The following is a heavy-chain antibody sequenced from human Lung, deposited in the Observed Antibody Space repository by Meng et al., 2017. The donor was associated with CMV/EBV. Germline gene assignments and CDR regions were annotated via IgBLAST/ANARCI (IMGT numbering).Heavy chain of an antibody. J-gene: IGHJ4*02. CDR3: ARDVGYCSDGSCSDY. V-gene: IGHV4-61*01. Sequence: SXTXSLXCSVSGGSVISGSYYWSWIRQSPGKGLQWIGYIHNSGSSKYNHSLKSRVTISVDTPKNQFSLRLRFVTAADTAVYYCARDVGYCSDGSCSDYWGQGXLVTVSS. D-gene: IGHD2-15*01. CDR1: GGSVISGSYY. CDR2: IHNSGSS.